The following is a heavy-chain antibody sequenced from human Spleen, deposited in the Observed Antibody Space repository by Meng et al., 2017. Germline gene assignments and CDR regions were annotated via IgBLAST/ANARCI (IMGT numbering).Heavy chain of an antibody. V-gene: IGHV3-48*03. J-gene: IGHJ6*02. CDR2: ISSSGSTM. CDR1: GFTFSSYE. Sequence: GGSLRLSCAASGFTFSSYEMNWVRQAPGKGLEWVSYISSSGSTMYYADSVKGRFTISRDNAKNSLYLQMNNPRAEDTAVYYCALLRDKRSSYGMDVWGQGTTVTVSS. CDR3: ALLRDKRSSYGMDV. D-gene: IGHD5-24*01.